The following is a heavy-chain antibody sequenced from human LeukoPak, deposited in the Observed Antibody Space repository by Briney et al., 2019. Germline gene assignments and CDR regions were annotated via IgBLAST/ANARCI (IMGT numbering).Heavy chain of an antibody. CDR1: GCTISSSSYY. D-gene: IGHD4-17*01. V-gene: IGHV4-39*01. CDR2: SYYSGST. Sequence: SETLSLTCTVSGCTISSSSYYWGWIRQPPGKGLEWIGSSYYSGSTYYNPSLKSRVTISVDTSKNQFSLKLSSVTAADTAVYYCARLDYLDGIDGDPFDYWGQGTLVTVST. J-gene: IGHJ4*02. CDR3: ARLDYLDGIDGDPFDY.